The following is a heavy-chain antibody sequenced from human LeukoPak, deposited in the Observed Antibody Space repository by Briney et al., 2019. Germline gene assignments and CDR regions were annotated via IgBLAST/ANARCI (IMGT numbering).Heavy chain of an antibody. J-gene: IGHJ4*02. D-gene: IGHD3-3*01. CDR3: ARGGDYDFWSGYLDY. CDR1: GYTFTSYG. CDR2: ISAYNGNT. V-gene: IGHV1-18*01. Sequence: ASVKVSCKASGYTFTSYGISWVRQAPGQGLEWMGWISAYNGNTNYAQKLQGRVTMTTDTSTSTAYMELRSLRSEDTAVYYCARGGDYDFWSGYLDYWGQGTLVTVSS.